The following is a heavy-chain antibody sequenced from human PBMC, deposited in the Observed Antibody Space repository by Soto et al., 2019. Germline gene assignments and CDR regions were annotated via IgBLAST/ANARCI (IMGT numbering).Heavy chain of an antibody. J-gene: IGHJ6*02. CDR2: INTYNGNT. V-gene: IGHV1-18*01. Sequence: QVQLVQSGAEVKNPGASVKVSCKTFGYTFTSYGIGWARQAPGQGLEWMGWINTYNGNTNYAQNRQGRVTLTTDTSPSTAYMELRSLRSNDTAIYYCAMVDVYVTPSPQDVWGQGTTVTVSS. D-gene: IGHD3-16*01. CDR1: GYTFTSYG. CDR3: AMVDVYVTPSPQDV.